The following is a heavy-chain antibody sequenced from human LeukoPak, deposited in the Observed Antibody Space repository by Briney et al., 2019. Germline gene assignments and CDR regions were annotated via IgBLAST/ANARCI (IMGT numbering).Heavy chain of an antibody. D-gene: IGHD3-10*01. Sequence: GGSLRLSCAASGFTFSSCAMSWVRQAPGKGLEWVANIKQDGSEKYYVDSVKGRFTISRDNAKNSLYLQMNSLRAEDTAVYYCARDDGLLWFGEPHAYWGQGTLVTVSS. CDR1: GFTFSSCA. CDR2: IKQDGSEK. V-gene: IGHV3-7*01. CDR3: ARDDGLLWFGEPHAY. J-gene: IGHJ4*02.